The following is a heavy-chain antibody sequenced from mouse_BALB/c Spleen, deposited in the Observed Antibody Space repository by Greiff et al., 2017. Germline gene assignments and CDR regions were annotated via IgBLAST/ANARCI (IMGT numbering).Heavy chain of an antibody. J-gene: IGHJ4*01. CDR3: ARSNDGPEDY. Sequence: VQLQQSGAELAKPGSSVKMSCKASGYAFTSYWMNWVKQRPGQGLEWIGYINPSAGYTEYNQKFKDKATLTADKSSSTAYMQLSSLTSEDSAVYFCARSNDGPEDYWGQGTSVTVSA. D-gene: IGHD1-2*01. CDR2: INPSAGYT. CDR1: GYAFTSYW. V-gene: IGHV1-7*01.